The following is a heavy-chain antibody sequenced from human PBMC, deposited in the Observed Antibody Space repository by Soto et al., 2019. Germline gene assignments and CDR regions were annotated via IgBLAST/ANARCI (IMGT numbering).Heavy chain of an antibody. V-gene: IGHV3-30-3*01. J-gene: IGHJ4*02. Sequence: QVQLVESGGGVVQPGRSLRLSCAASGFTFSSYAMNWVSQAPGKRLEWVAVISYDGSNKYYADSVKGRFTISRDNSKNTLYLPMTSLRAEDTAVYYCATTGGGILYYFDYWGQGTLVTVSS. CDR1: GFTFSSYA. D-gene: IGHD2-15*01. CDR3: ATTGGGILYYFDY. CDR2: ISYDGSNK.